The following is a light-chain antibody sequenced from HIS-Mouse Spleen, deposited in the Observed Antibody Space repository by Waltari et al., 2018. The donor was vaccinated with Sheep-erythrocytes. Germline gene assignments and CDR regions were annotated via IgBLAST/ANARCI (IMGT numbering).Light chain of an antibody. J-gene: IGKJ3*01. Sequence: DVEMTQSPLSLPVTLGQPASISCRSSQSLVHSDGNTYLNWFQQRPGQSPRRLIYKVSNRDSGVPDRFSGSGSGTDFTLKISRVEAEDVGVYYCMQALQTPFTFGPGTKVDIK. V-gene: IGKV2-30*02. CDR1: QSLVHSDGNTY. CDR3: MQALQTPFT. CDR2: KVS.